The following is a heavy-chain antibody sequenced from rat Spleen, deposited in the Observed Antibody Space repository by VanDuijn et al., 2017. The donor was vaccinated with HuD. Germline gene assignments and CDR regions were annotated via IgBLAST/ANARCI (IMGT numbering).Heavy chain of an antibody. D-gene: IGHD2-1*01. J-gene: IGHJ2*01. CDR1: GFTFSDYY. Sequence: EVQLVESGGGLVQPGRSLKLSCVASGFTFSDYYMAWVRQAPTKGLEWVASISYDGSGTYYRDSVKGRFTISRDNAKSTLYLQMNSLRSEDTATYYCTRDSDIPTYFFDYWGQGVMVTVSS. CDR3: TRDSDIPTYFFDY. CDR2: ISYDGSGT. V-gene: IGHV5-20*01.